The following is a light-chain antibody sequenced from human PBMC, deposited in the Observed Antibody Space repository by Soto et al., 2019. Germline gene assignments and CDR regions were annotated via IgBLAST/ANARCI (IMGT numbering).Light chain of an antibody. Sequence: EIVMTQAPATLSVSPGERATLSCRASQSVSSKLAWYQQKPGQAPRLLIYGASTRPTGIPARFSGSGSGAEFTLTISSLQSEDFAVYYCQQYHNWPITFGQGTRLEIK. CDR2: GAS. V-gene: IGKV3-15*01. J-gene: IGKJ5*01. CDR1: QSVSSK. CDR3: QQYHNWPIT.